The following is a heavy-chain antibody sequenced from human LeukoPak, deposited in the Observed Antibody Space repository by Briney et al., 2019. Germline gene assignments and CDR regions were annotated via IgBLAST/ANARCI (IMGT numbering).Heavy chain of an antibody. V-gene: IGHV4-59*01. J-gene: IGHJ4*02. CDR2: IYYSGST. CDR3: ARYYYDSSGYYQTGGYFDY. D-gene: IGHD3-22*01. CDR1: GGSISSYY. Sequence: PSETLSLTCAVSGGSISSYYWSWIRQPPGKGLEWIGYIYYSGSTNYNPSLKSRVTISVDTSKNQFSLKLSSVTAADTAVYYCARYYYDSSGYYQTGGYFDYWGQGTLVTVSS.